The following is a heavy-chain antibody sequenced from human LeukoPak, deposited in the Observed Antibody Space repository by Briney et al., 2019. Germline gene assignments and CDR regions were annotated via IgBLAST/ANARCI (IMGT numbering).Heavy chain of an antibody. J-gene: IGHJ6*02. CDR2: INHSGSA. CDR3: ARGPPYYYGMDV. V-gene: IGHV4-34*01. CDR1: GGSFSGYY. Sequence: SETLSLTCAVYGGSFSGYYWSWIRQPPGKGLEWIGEINHSGSANYNPSLKSRVTISVDTSKNQFSLKLSSVTAADTAVYYCARGPPYYYGMDVWGQGTTVTVSS.